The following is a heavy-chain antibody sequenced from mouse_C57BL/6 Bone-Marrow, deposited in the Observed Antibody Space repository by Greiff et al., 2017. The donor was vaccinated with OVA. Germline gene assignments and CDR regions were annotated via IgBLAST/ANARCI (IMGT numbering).Heavy chain of an antibody. Sequence: VQLQQSGPELVKPGASVKISCKASGYSFTGYYMNWVKQSPEKSLEWIGEINPSTGGTTYNQKFKAKATLTVDKSSSTAYMQRKSLTSEDSAVYYCARREFLITTVVDFDYWGQGTTLTVSS. CDR2: INPSTGGT. CDR3: ARREFLITTVVDFDY. V-gene: IGHV1-42*01. J-gene: IGHJ2*01. CDR1: GYSFTGYY. D-gene: IGHD1-1*01.